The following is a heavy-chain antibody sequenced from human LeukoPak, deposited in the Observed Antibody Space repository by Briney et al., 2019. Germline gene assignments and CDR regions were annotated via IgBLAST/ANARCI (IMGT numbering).Heavy chain of an antibody. CDR1: GYTFTGYY. CDR2: INPNSGDT. Sequence: ASVKVSCKASGYTFTGYYIHWVRQAPGQGLEWMGWINPNSGDTNYAQKFQGRVTMTRDTSINTAYMELSRLRSDDTAVYYCARGIDSGSYYWGQGTLVTVSS. J-gene: IGHJ4*02. D-gene: IGHD3-10*01. CDR3: ARGIDSGSYY. V-gene: IGHV1-2*02.